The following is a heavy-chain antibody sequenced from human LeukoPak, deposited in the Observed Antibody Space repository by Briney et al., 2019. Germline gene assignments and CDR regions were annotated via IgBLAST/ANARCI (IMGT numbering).Heavy chain of an antibody. CDR3: ARDLGEESDY. V-gene: IGHV4-30-2*01. J-gene: IGHJ4*02. CDR1: GGSISSGGYS. Sequence: SETLSLTCAVSGGSISSGGYSWSWIRHPPGKGLEWIGYIYHSGSTYYNPSLKSRVTISVDRSKNQFSLKLSSVTAADTAVYYCARDLGEESDYWGQGTLVTVSS. CDR2: IYHSGST. D-gene: IGHD3-10*01.